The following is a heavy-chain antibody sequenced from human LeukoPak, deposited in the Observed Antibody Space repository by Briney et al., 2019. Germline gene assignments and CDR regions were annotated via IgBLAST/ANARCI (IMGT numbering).Heavy chain of an antibody. CDR1: GLTFSSYW. CDR2: IKQDGSDK. V-gene: IGHV3-7*01. D-gene: IGHD3-3*01. J-gene: IGHJ6*04. CDR3: ARYDFWSGYMDV. Sequence: PGGSLRLSCAASGLTFSSYWMSWVRQAPGKGLEWVANIKQDGSDKYYVDSVKGRFTISRDSAKNSLYLQMNSLRAEDTAVYYCARYDFWSGYMDVWGKGTTVTVSS.